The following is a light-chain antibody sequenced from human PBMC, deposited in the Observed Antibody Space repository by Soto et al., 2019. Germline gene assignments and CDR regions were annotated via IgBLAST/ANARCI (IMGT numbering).Light chain of an antibody. CDR1: SSNIGSNY. V-gene: IGLV1-47*01. CDR3: AAWDDSLSGVV. Sequence: QSVLTQPPSASGTPGQRVTISCSGSSSNIGSNYVYWYQQLPGTAPKLLIYRNYQRPSGVPDRFSGSKSGTSASLAISGLRSEDKADYYCAAWDDSLSGVVFGGGTKLTVL. CDR2: RNY. J-gene: IGLJ2*01.